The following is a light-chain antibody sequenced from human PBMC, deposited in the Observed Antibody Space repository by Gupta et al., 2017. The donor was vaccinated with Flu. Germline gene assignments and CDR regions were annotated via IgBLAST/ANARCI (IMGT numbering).Light chain of an antibody. CDR3: VLYMGSGIWV. J-gene: IGLJ3*02. CDR2: STS. V-gene: IGLV8-61*01. Sequence: QTVVTQEPSFSVSPGGTVTLTFGLSSGSVSTSYSPTWYQQTPGQAPRTLIYSTSTRSSGVPDRFSGSILGNKAALTITGAQADDESDYYCVLYMGSGIWVFGGGTKLTVL. CDR1: SGSVSTSYS.